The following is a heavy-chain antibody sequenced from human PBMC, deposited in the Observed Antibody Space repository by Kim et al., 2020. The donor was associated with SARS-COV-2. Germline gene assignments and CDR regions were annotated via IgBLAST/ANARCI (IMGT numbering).Heavy chain of an antibody. Sequence: SPSFQGQVTISADKSISTAYLQWSSLKASDTAMYYCVSASLNRAQYYFDYWGQGTLVTVSS. V-gene: IGHV5-51*01. J-gene: IGHJ4*02. D-gene: IGHD1-26*01. CDR3: VSASLNRAQYYFDY.